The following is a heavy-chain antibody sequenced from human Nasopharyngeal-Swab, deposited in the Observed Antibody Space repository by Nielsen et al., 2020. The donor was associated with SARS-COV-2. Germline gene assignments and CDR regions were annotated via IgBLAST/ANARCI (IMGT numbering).Heavy chain of an antibody. V-gene: IGHV3-30*03. Sequence: GGSLRLSCVASRFTFSRWPMHWVRQAPGKGLEWVTVISSDGSDKQYVDSVKGRFTISRDNSKNTLYLQMKSLRAEDTGVYYCASLRADTPDFAYWGQGTLGTVSS. J-gene: IGHJ4*02. CDR2: ISSDGSDK. CDR3: ASLRADTPDFAY. D-gene: IGHD2-15*01. CDR1: RFTFSRWP.